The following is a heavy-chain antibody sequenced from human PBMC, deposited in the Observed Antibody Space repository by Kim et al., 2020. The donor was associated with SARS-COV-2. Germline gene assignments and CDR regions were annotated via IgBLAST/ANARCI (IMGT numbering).Heavy chain of an antibody. D-gene: IGHD2-15*01. CDR2: IIPIFGTA. V-gene: IGHV1-69*13. J-gene: IGHJ3*02. CDR1: GGTFSSYA. Sequence: SVKVSCKASGGTFSSYAISWVRQAPGQGLEWMGGIIPIFGTANYAQKFQGRVTITADESTSTAYMELSSLRSEDTAVYYCARPDCSGGSCYSFERAFDIWGQGTMVTVSS. CDR3: ARPDCSGGSCYSFERAFDI.